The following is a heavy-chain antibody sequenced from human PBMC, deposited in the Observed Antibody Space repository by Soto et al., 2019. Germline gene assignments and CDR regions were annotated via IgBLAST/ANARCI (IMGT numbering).Heavy chain of an antibody. CDR2: ISGSGGST. J-gene: IGHJ4*02. V-gene: IGHV3-23*01. CDR3: AKVTLWFGELLVSGFDY. Sequence: GGSLRLSCAASGFTFSIYAMSWVRQAPGKGLEWVSAISGSGGSTYYADSVKGRFTISRDNSKNTLYLQMNSLRAEDTAVYYCAKVTLWFGELLVSGFDYWGQGTLVTVSS. D-gene: IGHD3-10*01. CDR1: GFTFSIYA.